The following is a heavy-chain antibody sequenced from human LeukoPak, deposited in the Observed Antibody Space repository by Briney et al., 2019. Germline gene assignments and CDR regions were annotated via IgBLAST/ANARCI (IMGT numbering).Heavy chain of an antibody. CDR2: MFSRGTT. D-gene: IGHD1-1*01. CDR1: GGSISGYY. J-gene: IGHJ5*02. CDR3: ARDHNGGFDP. V-gene: IGHV4-4*07. Sequence: SETLSLTCTISGGSISGYYWNWIRQPAGKGLEWIGRMFSRGTTNYNPSLKSRLTTTVDTSKNQFSLKLSSVTAADTAVYYCARDHNGGFDPWGQGTLVTVSS.